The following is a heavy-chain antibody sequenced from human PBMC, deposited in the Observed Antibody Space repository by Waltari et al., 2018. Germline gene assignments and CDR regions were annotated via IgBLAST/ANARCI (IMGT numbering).Heavy chain of an antibody. CDR3: ASFKGADYYYGMDV. CDR2: ISSSSRYI. V-gene: IGHV3-21*01. J-gene: IGHJ6*02. CDR1: GFTFSSYS. Sequence: EVQLVESGGGLVKPGGSLRLSCAASGFTFSSYSMNWVRQAPGKGLEWVSSISSSSRYIYYADSVKGRFTISRDNAKNSLYLQMNSLRAEDTAVYYCASFKGADYYYGMDVWGQGTTVTVSS.